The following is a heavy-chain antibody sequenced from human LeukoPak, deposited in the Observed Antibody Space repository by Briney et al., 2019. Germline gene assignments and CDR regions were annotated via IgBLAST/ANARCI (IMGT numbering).Heavy chain of an antibody. CDR3: ARGPYSSSWRTAFDI. D-gene: IGHD6-13*01. CDR2: INHSGST. V-gene: IGHV4-34*01. J-gene: IGHJ3*02. CDR1: GGSFSGYY. Sequence: SETLSLTCAVYGGSFSGYYWSWIRQPPGKGLEWIGEINHSGSTNYNPSLKSRVTISVDTSKNQFSLKLSSVTAADTAVYYCARGPYSSSWRTAFDIWGQGTMVTVSS.